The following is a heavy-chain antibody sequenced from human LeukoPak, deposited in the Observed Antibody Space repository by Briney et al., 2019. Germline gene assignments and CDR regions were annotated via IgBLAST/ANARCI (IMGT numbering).Heavy chain of an antibody. V-gene: IGHV3-33*01. Sequence: TLRFSCAASGFTCSRYGMLWVRQGPGHGLKGVAVIWYGGTKKYYADYVKGRLTMSTDDSKNTLYLEVNSLRDEATDFYECARHWGVTNYLFDFWGQGTLVTVPS. D-gene: IGHD4-17*01. CDR3: ARHWGVTNYLFDF. J-gene: IGHJ4*02. CDR2: IWYGGTKK. CDR1: GFTCSRYG.